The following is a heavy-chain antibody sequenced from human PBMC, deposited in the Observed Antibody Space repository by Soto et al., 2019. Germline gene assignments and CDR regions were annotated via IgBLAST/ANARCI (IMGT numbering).Heavy chain of an antibody. CDR2: ISGSGGST. CDR1: GFTFSSYA. V-gene: IGHV3-23*01. D-gene: IGHD6-13*01. J-gene: IGHJ6*02. Sequence: GGSLRLSCAASGFTFSSYAMSRVRQAPGKGLEWVSAISGSGGSTYYADSVKGRFTISTDNSKNTLYLQMNSLRAEDTAVYYCAKALGRIAAAGIPYYYYYGMDVWGQGTTVTVSS. CDR3: AKALGRIAAAGIPYYYYYGMDV.